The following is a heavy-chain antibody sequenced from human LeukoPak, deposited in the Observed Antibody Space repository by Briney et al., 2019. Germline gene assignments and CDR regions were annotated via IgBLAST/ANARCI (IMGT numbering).Heavy chain of an antibody. CDR3: ARRRTTTCYPLVCFYYHCIDV. D-gene: IGHD2-2*01. V-gene: IGHV4-34*01. CDR2: INHSGST. J-gene: IGHJ6*03. Sequence: SETLSLTCAVYGGSFSGFYWSWIRQPPGKGLEWIGEINHSGSTNYSPSLKSRVAMSVDTSKNQFSLKLSSGTAADTAVYYCARRRTTTCYPLVCFYYHCIDVWGNGTTVTVSS. CDR1: GGSFSGFY.